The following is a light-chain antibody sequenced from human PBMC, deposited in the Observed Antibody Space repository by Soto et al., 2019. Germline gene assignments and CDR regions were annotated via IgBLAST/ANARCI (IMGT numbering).Light chain of an antibody. CDR3: CSYAGSSTSVV. V-gene: IGLV2-11*01. CDR1: SGDIGAYNY. J-gene: IGLJ2*01. CDR2: DVN. Sequence: QSALTQPRSVSGSPGQSVTFSCTGTSGDIGAYNYVSWYQFHPGKAPKMIIYDVNKRPSGVPDRFSGSKSGNTASLTISWLQAEDEADYYCCSYAGSSTSVVFGGGTKLTVL.